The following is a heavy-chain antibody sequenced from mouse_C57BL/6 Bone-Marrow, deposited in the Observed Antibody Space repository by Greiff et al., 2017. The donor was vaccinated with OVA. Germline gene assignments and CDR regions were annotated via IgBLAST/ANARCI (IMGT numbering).Heavy chain of an antibody. V-gene: IGHV1-19*01. Sequence: VQLQQSGPVLVKPGASVKMSCKASGYTFTDYYMNWVKQSHGKSLEWIGVINPYNGGTSYNQKFKGKATLTVDKSSSTAYMELNSLTSEDSAVYYCARRGWAYYFDYWGQGTALTVSS. J-gene: IGHJ2*01. CDR1: GYTFTDYY. D-gene: IGHD1-1*02. CDR3: ARRGWAYYFDY. CDR2: INPYNGGT.